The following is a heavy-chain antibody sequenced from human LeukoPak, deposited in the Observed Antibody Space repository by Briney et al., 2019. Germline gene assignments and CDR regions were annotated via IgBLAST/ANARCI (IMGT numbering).Heavy chain of an antibody. J-gene: IGHJ4*02. CDR2: TYSDGNT. D-gene: IGHD6-6*01. CDR3: AGAQGISARW. V-gene: IGHV3-53*01. Sequence: GGSLRLSCAASGLTVSSNYMNWVRQAPGKGLEWVSVTYSDGNTYYADSVKGRFTISRDNSKNTLYLQMSSLRAEDTAVYYCAGAQGISARWWGQGTLVTVSS. CDR1: GLTVSSNY.